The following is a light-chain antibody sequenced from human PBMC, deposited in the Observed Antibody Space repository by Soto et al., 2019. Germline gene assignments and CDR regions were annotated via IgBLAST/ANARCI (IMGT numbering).Light chain of an antibody. Sequence: ATQMTQSPSSLSASVGDTVTITCRASQGIRNELSWYQQKPGKAPNLLIYAASTLQSGVPSRFTGSGSGTDFTLTNSNLQPEDFASYYCLPDGSFPWTCGQGTKVEIK. J-gene: IGKJ1*01. V-gene: IGKV1-6*01. CDR2: AAS. CDR3: LPDGSFPWT. CDR1: QGIRNE.